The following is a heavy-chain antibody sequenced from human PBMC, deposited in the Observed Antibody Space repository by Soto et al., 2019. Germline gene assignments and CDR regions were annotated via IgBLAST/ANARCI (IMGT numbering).Heavy chain of an antibody. CDR3: ARSKVVPAAIRGYYGMDV. D-gene: IGHD2-2*02. J-gene: IGHJ6*02. Sequence: GGSLRLSCAASGFTFSSYEMNWVRQAPGKGLEWVSYISSSGSTIYYADSVKGRFTISRDNAKNSLYLQMNSLRAEDTAVYYCARSKVVPAAIRGYYGMDVWGQGTTVTVS. CDR1: GFTFSSYE. V-gene: IGHV3-48*03. CDR2: ISSSGSTI.